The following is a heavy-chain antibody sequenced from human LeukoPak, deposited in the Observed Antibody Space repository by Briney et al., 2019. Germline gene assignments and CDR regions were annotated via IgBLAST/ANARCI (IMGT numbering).Heavy chain of an antibody. V-gene: IGHV3-30-3*01. CDR2: ISYDGSNK. Sequence: GGSLRLSCAASGFTFSSYAMHWVRQAPGKGLEWVAVISYDGSNKYYADSVKGRFTISRDNSKNTLYLQMNSLRAEDTAVYYCARDEAIVRDDAFDIWGQGTMVTVSS. CDR1: GFTFSSYA. CDR3: ARDEAIVRDDAFDI. D-gene: IGHD2/OR15-2a*01. J-gene: IGHJ3*02.